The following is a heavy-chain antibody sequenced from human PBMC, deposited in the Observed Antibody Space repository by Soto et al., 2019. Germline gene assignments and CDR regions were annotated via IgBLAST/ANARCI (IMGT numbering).Heavy chain of an antibody. CDR1: GGSISSSSYY. CDR2: IYYSGST. V-gene: IGHV4-39*01. CDR3: ARQERVVSGLSY. J-gene: IGHJ4*02. Sequence: ETLSLTCTASGGSISSSSYYWGWIRQPPGKGLEWIGSIYYSGSTYYNPSLKSRVTISVDTPKNQFSLKLSSVTAADTAVYYCARQERVVSGLSYWGQGTLVTVSS. D-gene: IGHD2-15*01.